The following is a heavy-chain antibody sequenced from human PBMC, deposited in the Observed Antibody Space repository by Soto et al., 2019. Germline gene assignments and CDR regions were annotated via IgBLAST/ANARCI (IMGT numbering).Heavy chain of an antibody. V-gene: IGHV4-4*07. CDR2: IYATVTT. J-gene: IGHJ5*02. Sequence: XATLSLACTVSGASISGFDGSWIRKSAGKGLEWIGRIYATVTTDYNPSLKSRVMMSVDTSKKQFSLKLRSVTAADTAVYYCVRDGTKTLRDWFDPWGQGISVTVSS. D-gene: IGHD1-1*01. CDR1: GASISGFD. CDR3: VRDGTKTLRDWFDP.